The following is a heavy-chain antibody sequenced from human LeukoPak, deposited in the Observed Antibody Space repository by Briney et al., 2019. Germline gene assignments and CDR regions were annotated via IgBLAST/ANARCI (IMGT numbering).Heavy chain of an antibody. J-gene: IGHJ4*02. CDR1: GFIFGDYN. V-gene: IGHV3-23*01. Sequence: QAGGSLRLSCAASGFIFGDYNMNWVRQAPGKGLEWVSSITDSGDGTYYADSVKGRFTISRDDSKNTLYLQMNSLRAEDTALYYCAKDSPVATWWGQGTLVTVSS. CDR3: AKDSPVATW. CDR2: ITDSGDGT. D-gene: IGHD1-26*01.